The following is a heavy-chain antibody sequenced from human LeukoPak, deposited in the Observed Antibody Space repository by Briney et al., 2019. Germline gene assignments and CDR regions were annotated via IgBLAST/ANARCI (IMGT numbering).Heavy chain of an antibody. CDR1: GGTFSSYA. D-gene: IGHD5-12*01. Sequence: SVKVSFKASGGTFSSYAISWVRQAPGQGLEWMGGIIPIFGTANYAQKFQGRVTITADESTSTAYMELSSLRSEDTAVYYCARRSGYDLGTEDNWFDPWGQGTLVTVSS. CDR3: ARRSGYDLGTEDNWFDP. J-gene: IGHJ5*02. V-gene: IGHV1-69*13. CDR2: IIPIFGTA.